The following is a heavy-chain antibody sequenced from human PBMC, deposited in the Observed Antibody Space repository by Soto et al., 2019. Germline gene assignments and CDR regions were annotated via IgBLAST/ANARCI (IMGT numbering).Heavy chain of an antibody. Sequence: ASVKVSCKASGYTFIDYAIIWVRQAPGQGLEWMGWISAYNGDTNYAQKFQGRVTMTTDPSTATAYMDLRSLRSDDTAVYYCARGPDSRRFLDWLSHDYWGQGTLVTVSS. CDR3: ARGPDSRRFLDWLSHDY. CDR1: GYTFIDYA. V-gene: IGHV1-18*01. D-gene: IGHD3-3*01. CDR2: ISAYNGDT. J-gene: IGHJ4*02.